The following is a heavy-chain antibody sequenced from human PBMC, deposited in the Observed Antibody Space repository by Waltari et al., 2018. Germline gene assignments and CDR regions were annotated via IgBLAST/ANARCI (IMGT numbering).Heavy chain of an antibody. D-gene: IGHD2-15*01. CDR3: ARDGSVLQWVVLGYYFDY. CDR1: GYTFTTYT. J-gene: IGHJ4*02. Sequence: QVQLVQSGAEVKKPGASVKVSCKASGYTFTTYTMHWVRQAPGQRLEWLGWFNVGNGNTKYSKDFKERVIFTRDTSANTVYMELRSLRSEDTAVYYCARDGSVLQWVVLGYYFDYWGQGTLVTVSS. V-gene: IGHV1-3*01. CDR2: FNVGNGNT.